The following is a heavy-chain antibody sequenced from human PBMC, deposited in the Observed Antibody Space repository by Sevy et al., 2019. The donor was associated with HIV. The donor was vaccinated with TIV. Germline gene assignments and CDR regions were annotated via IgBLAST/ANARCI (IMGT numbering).Heavy chain of an antibody. CDR1: GDSITSYY. V-gene: IGHV4-59*01. Sequence: SETLSLTCSVSGDSITSYYWTWIRQPPGKGLEWIGYIHYSGNTNYKPSLKSRVSISVDRSKNQFSLNLNSVTATDTAVYYCARGIAVAGPFDYWGQGTLVTVS. CDR2: IHYSGNT. D-gene: IGHD6-19*01. J-gene: IGHJ4*02. CDR3: ARGIAVAGPFDY.